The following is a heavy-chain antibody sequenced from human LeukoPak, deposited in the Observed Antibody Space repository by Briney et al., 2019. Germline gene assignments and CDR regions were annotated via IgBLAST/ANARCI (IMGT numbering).Heavy chain of an antibody. V-gene: IGHV4-34*01. CDR3: ARVVVPAATTYYFDY. Sequence: SRTLSPTCAVYGVSSSGYYWSWVCQPPGKGLEWIGEINNSGSTNYNPSLKSRVTISVDTSKNQFSLKLSSVTAADTAVYYCARVVVPAATTYYFDYWGQGTLVTVSS. CDR1: GVSSSGYY. J-gene: IGHJ4*02. CDR2: INNSGST. D-gene: IGHD2-2*01.